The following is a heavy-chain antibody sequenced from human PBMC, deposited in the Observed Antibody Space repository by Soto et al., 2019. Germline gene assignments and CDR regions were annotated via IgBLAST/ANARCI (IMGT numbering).Heavy chain of an antibody. CDR3: ARYGGTAIWYFDI. Sequence: QVRLQQWGAGLLKPSETLSLTCAVYGASFTGYYWTWLRQSPGKGLEWIGEVSHSGTAKYNPSLKSRVTISLDTSKSQFSLEPTSVTAADTAVYYCARYGGTAIWYFDIWGRGTSVSVSS. D-gene: IGHD2-15*01. V-gene: IGHV4-34*01. CDR1: GASFTGYY. CDR2: VSHSGTA. J-gene: IGHJ2*01.